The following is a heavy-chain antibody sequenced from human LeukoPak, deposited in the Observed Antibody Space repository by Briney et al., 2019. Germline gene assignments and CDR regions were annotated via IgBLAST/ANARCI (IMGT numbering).Heavy chain of an antibody. D-gene: IGHD6-13*01. V-gene: IGHV4-59*01. CDR3: ARYSSSLAPYGMDV. CDR1: GGSISSYY. J-gene: IGHJ6*02. Sequence: PSETLSLTCTVSGGSISSYYWSWIRQPPGKGLEWIGYIYYSGSTNYNPSLKSRVTISVDTSKNQFSLKLSSVTAADTAVYYCARYSSSLAPYGMDVWGQGTTVTVSS. CDR2: IYYSGST.